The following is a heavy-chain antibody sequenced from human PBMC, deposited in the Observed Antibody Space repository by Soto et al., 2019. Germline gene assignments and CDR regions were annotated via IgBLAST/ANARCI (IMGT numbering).Heavy chain of an antibody. J-gene: IGHJ4*02. CDR3: ARDRRIAAAADFYFDS. D-gene: IGHD6-13*01. CDR1: GFTFSAYS. Sequence: EVQLVESGGGLVQPGGSLRLSCAASGFTFSAYSMNWVRQAPGKGLEWVSYISSRTNTIYYADSVQGRFTISRDDAKNSLSLHMDSLRAEDTAVYYCARDRRIAAAADFYFDSWGQGTLVTVSS. CDR2: ISSRTNTI. V-gene: IGHV3-48*01.